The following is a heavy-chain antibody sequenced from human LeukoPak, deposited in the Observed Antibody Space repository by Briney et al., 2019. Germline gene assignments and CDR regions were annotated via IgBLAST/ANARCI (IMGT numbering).Heavy chain of an antibody. CDR2: IRYDGSNK. CDR1: GFTFSSNG. D-gene: IGHD6-19*01. V-gene: IGHV3-30*02. Sequence: GGSLRLSCAASGFTFSSNGMHWVRQAPGKGLEWVAFIRYDGSNKSYADSVKGRFTISRDNSKNTLYLQMNSLRAEDTSVYYCAKESTPSKSIAVAGTPNFYFDYWGQGTLVTVSS. J-gene: IGHJ4*02. CDR3: AKESTPSKSIAVAGTPNFYFDY.